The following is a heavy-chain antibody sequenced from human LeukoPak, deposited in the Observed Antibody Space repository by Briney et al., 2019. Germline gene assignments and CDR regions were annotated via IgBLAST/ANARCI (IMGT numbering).Heavy chain of an antibody. CDR1: GFTFSSYA. V-gene: IGHV3-23*01. Sequence: GGSLRLSCAASGFTFSSYAMSWVRQAPGKGLEWVSAISASGGSTYYADSVKGRFTISRDNSKNTLYLQMNSLRAEDTAVYYCAKDSLDTAMVLYFDYWGQGTLVTVSS. CDR3: AKDSLDTAMVLYFDY. D-gene: IGHD5-18*01. CDR2: ISASGGST. J-gene: IGHJ4*02.